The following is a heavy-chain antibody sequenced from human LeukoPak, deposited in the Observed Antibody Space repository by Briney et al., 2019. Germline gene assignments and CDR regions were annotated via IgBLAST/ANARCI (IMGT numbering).Heavy chain of an antibody. D-gene: IGHD3-10*01. CDR2: ISYDGSNK. V-gene: IGHV3-30-3*01. CDR3: ARSGITMVRGVIIAHFDY. Sequence: GGSLRLSCVASGFTFSNYAMHWVRQAPGKGLEWVAVISYDGSNKYYADSVKGRFTISRDNSKNTLYLQMNSLRAEDTAVYYCARSGITMVRGVIIAHFDYWGQGTLVTVSS. CDR1: GFTFSNYA. J-gene: IGHJ4*02.